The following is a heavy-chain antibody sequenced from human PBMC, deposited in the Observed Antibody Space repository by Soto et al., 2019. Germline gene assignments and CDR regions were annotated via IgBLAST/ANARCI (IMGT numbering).Heavy chain of an antibody. CDR1: GYTFTVYY. CDR2: INPKSGGT. Sequence: ASVKVSCKASGYTFTVYYMHWVRQAPGQGLEWMGWINPKSGGTMYPQKFQGRLTITADKSTGTVSMELASLTAQDTAVYYCARVSGGQFEGWFDLWGQGTPVTVSS. D-gene: IGHD3-16*01. J-gene: IGHJ4*02. CDR3: ARVSGGQFEGWFDL. V-gene: IGHV1-2*02.